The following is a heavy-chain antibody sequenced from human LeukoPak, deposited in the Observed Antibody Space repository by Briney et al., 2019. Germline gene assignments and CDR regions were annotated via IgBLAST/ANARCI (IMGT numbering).Heavy chain of an antibody. Sequence: SSETLSLTCTVSGGSISSYYWSWIRQPPGKGLEWIGYIYYSGSTNYNPSLKSRVTISVDTSKNQFSLKLSSVTAADTAVYYCARRFGESLRFDYWGQGTLVTVSS. CDR2: IYYSGST. D-gene: IGHD3-10*01. J-gene: IGHJ4*02. V-gene: IGHV4-59*08. CDR3: ARRFGESLRFDY. CDR1: GGSISSYY.